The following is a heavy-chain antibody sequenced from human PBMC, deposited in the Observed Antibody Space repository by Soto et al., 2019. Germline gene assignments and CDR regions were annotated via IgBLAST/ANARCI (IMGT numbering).Heavy chain of an antibody. CDR1: GFTFSSHG. CDR3: ARGAVVGMGQELDF. Sequence: EVQLVESGGGLVKPGGSLRLSCAASGFTFSSHGMNWVRQAPGKGLEWVSCITSTSSFIYYADSVKGRFTISRDNAKNSLSLQMDSLRAEDTAMYYCARGAVVGMGQELDFWGQGSLVTVSS. V-gene: IGHV3-21*01. J-gene: IGHJ4*02. CDR2: ITSTSSFI. D-gene: IGHD6-19*01.